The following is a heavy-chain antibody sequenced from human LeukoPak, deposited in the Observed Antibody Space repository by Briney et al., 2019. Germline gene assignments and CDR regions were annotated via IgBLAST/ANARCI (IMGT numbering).Heavy chain of an antibody. V-gene: IGHV3-30*03. CDR2: ISGDGSIK. CDR1: GFTFSSYG. CDR3: AGAYGYFDY. D-gene: IGHD5-12*01. Sequence: GGSLRLSCAASGFTFSSYGMHWVRQAPGKGLEWVAVISGDGSIKYYGDSVKGRFTISRDNSKNTLYLQMNSLRAEDTAVYYCAGAYGYFDYWGQGTLVTVSS. J-gene: IGHJ4*02.